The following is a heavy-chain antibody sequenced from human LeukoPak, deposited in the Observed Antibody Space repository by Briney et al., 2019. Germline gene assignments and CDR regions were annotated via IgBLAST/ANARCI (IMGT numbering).Heavy chain of an antibody. CDR1: GGSISSSSYY. D-gene: IGHD2-21*02. V-gene: IGHV4-39*07. CDR3: ARDLKGLLFPSQFDY. J-gene: IGHJ4*02. Sequence: PSETLSLTCTVSGGSISSSSYYWGWIRQPPGKGLEWIGSIYYSGSTYYNPSLKSRVTISVDTSKNQFSLKLSSVTAADTAVYYCARDLKGLLFPSQFDYWGQGTLVTVSS. CDR2: IYYSGST.